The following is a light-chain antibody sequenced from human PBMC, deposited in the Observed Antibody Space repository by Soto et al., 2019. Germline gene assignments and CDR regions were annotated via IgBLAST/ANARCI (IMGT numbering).Light chain of an antibody. Sequence: DIQMTQSPSTLSASVGDRVTITCRASQSISSWLAWYKQKPGKAPKLLIYKASSLESGVPSRFSGSGSGTDFTLNISSLQPDDFANYYCQQYSIYWTFGQGTKVEIK. CDR1: QSISSW. CDR3: QQYSIYWT. CDR2: KAS. V-gene: IGKV1-5*03. J-gene: IGKJ1*01.